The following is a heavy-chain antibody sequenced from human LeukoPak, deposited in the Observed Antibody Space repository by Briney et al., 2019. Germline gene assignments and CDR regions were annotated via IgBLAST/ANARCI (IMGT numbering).Heavy chain of an antibody. CDR2: FIPILNTT. Sequence: ASVKVSCKASGGTLSGNSITWVGQAHGQGLEWMGRFIPILNTTNYAQDFQGRVTLTADKSTSTAYMELMSLGSEDTAVYYCARETRDSHWNSVAYLDHWGQGTSVTVSS. J-gene: IGHJ4*02. CDR1: GGTLSGNS. V-gene: IGHV1-69*08. D-gene: IGHD1-7*01. CDR3: ARETRDSHWNSVAYLDH.